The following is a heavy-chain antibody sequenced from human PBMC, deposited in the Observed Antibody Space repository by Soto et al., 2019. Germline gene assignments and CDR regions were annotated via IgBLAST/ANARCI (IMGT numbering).Heavy chain of an antibody. CDR1: GYTFISYA. Sequence: ASVKVSCKASGYTFISYASSWVRQAPGQGLEWLGWISVYNGNTYYAESVQGRVSMTTDTSTNTAYLEVRTLRSDDTAIYFCARAGDTIVGPSSLWPDKWGQGTQVTSPQ. V-gene: IGHV1-18*01. J-gene: IGHJ4*02. CDR3: ARAGDTIVGPSSLWPDK. CDR2: ISVYNGNT. D-gene: IGHD2-15*01.